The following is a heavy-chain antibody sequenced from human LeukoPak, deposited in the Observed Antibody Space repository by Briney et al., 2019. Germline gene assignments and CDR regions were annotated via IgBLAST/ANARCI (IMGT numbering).Heavy chain of an antibody. CDR1: GGTFSSYA. V-gene: IGHV1-69*01. Sequence: GASVKVSCKASGGTFSSYAISWVRQAPGQGLGWMGGIIPIFGTANYAQKFQGRVTITADESTSTAYMELSSLRSEDTAVYYCARGHPPSYYDFWSGYYLPNFDYWGQGTLVTVSS. D-gene: IGHD3-3*01. CDR2: IIPIFGTA. J-gene: IGHJ4*02. CDR3: ARGHPPSYYDFWSGYYLPNFDY.